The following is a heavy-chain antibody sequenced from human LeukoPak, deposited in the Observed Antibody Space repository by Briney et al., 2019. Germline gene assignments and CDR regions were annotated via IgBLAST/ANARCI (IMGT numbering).Heavy chain of an antibody. CDR3: ARALRTDILTTDY. D-gene: IGHD3-9*01. CDR1: GYTFIDYF. CDR2: INPKSGGA. V-gene: IGHV1-2*02. Sequence: ASVKVSCKASGYTFIDYFVHWVRQAPGQGLEWMGWINPKSGGANSAQNFQGRVSMTRDTSISAAYLEVSGLRSDDTAVYYCARALRTDILTTDYWGQGTLVTVSS. J-gene: IGHJ4*02.